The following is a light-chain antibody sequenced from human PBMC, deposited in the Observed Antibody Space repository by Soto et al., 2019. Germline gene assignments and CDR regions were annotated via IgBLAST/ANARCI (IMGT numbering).Light chain of an antibody. CDR2: TAS. J-gene: IGKJ1*01. Sequence: DIQMTQSPSTLSASVGDRVTITCRASQSISNCLAWYQQRPGRAPNLLIHTASTLKSGVPSRFSGSGSGTEFTLTISSLQPDDFATYYCQQYKSYSPTFGQGTKVEIK. CDR1: QSISNC. V-gene: IGKV1-5*03. CDR3: QQYKSYSPT.